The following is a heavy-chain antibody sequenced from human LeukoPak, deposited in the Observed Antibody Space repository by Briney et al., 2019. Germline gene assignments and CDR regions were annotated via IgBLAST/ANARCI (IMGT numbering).Heavy chain of an antibody. CDR1: GFTFTTYS. D-gene: IGHD5-18*01. J-gene: IGHJ4*02. CDR3: ARVGYSYGYGSDY. Sequence: PGGSLRLSCAATGFTFTTYSMNWVRQAPGKGPEWVSYISGSSSTIYYADSVKGRFTISRDNAKNSLYLQMNSLRAEDTAVYYCARVGYSYGYGSDYWGQGTLVTVSS. V-gene: IGHV3-48*01. CDR2: ISGSSSTI.